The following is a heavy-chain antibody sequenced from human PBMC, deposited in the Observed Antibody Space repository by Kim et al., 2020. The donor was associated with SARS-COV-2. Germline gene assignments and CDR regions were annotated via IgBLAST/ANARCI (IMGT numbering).Heavy chain of an antibody. CDR1: GYTFTSYY. CDR2: INPSGGRT. D-gene: IGHD2-2*01. CDR3: AGDSVVVPARDAFDI. J-gene: IGHJ3*02. Sequence: ASVKVSCKASGYTFTSYYMHWVRQAPGQGLEWMGIINPSGGRTSYGQKFQGRVNLTRGTATSTVLMELSSLSAEDTAGYYCAGDSVVVPARDAFDIWGEGTMVTVS. V-gene: IGHV1-46*01.